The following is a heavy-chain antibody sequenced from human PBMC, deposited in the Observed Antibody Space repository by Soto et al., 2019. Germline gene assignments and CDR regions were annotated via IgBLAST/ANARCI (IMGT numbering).Heavy chain of an antibody. CDR2: INYNENT. D-gene: IGHD3-3*01. CDR1: GGSISSSSDY. CDR3: ARHTYQGYDFWSGYSSWFDS. Sequence: SETLSLTCTVSGGSISSSSDYCAWIRQPPGKGLEWIGSINYNENTYYNPSLKSRVTISVDTSRSQFSLILSSVTAADTAVYYCARHTYQGYDFWSGYSSWFDSWGQGTLVTVSS. J-gene: IGHJ5*01. V-gene: IGHV4-39*01.